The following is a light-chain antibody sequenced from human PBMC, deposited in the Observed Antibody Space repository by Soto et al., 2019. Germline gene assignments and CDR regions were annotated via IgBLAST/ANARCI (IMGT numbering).Light chain of an antibody. CDR1: QSIISN. Sequence: EVVMTQSPATLSVSTGESATLSCRASQSIISNKLAWYHQKPGQAPSLLLFGVSNRATGIPARFSGSGSGTDFSLTISSLQSEDFAVYYCQQYDYWPRTFGEGTNVDI. V-gene: IGKV3-15*01. J-gene: IGKJ1*01. CDR3: QQYDYWPRT. CDR2: GVS.